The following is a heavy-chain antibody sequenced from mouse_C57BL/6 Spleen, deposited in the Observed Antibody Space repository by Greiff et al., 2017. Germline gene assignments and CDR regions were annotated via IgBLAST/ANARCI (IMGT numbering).Heavy chain of an antibody. V-gene: IGHV1-55*01. D-gene: IGHD2-4*01. J-gene: IGHJ4*01. CDR2: IYPGSGST. CDR3: ARGPYDYDERGYYYAMDY. Sequence: QVQLQQPGAELVKPGASVKMSCKASGYTFTSYWITWVKPRPGQGLEWIGDIYPGSGSTNYNEKFKSKATLTVDTSSSTAYMQLSSLTSEDSAVYYCARGPYDYDERGYYYAMDYWGQGTSVTVSS. CDR1: GYTFTSYW.